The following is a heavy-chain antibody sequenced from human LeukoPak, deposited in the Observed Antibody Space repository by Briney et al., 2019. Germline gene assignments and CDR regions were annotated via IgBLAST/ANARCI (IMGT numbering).Heavy chain of an antibody. D-gene: IGHD3-9*01. CDR1: GYTFTSYG. CDR2: ISAYNGNT. V-gene: IGHV1-18*01. Sequence: GASVKVSCKASGYTFTSYGISGVRQAPGQGLEWMGWISAYNGNTNYPQKLQGRVTMTTDTSTSTAYMELRSLRSDDTAVYYCARDSKDPDWDLDAFDIWGQGTMVTVSS. CDR3: ARDSKDPDWDLDAFDI. J-gene: IGHJ3*02.